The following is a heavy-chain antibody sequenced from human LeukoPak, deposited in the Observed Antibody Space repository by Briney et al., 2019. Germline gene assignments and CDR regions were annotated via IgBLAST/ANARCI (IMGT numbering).Heavy chain of an antibody. J-gene: IGHJ6*03. CDR1: GGSINSGGYY. Sequence: SQTLSLTCTVSGGSINSGGYYWSWIRQHPGKGLEWIGYIYYSGSTYYNPSLKSRVTISVDTSKNQFSLKLSSVTAADTAVYYCARALLDYSKGYYYYYYMDVWGKGTTVTVSS. CDR3: ARALLDYSKGYYYYYYMDV. V-gene: IGHV4-31*03. D-gene: IGHD4-11*01. CDR2: IYYSGST.